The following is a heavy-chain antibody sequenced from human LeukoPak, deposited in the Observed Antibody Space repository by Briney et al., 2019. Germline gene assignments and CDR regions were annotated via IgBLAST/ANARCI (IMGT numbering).Heavy chain of an antibody. J-gene: IGHJ4*02. CDR2: INPYGGGT. CDR1: GYTFTGYY. Sequence: ASVKVSCKAFGYTFTGYYMHWARQAPGQGLEWMGWINPYGGGTKYAQKVQGRVTMTRDTSINTAYMELSRLMSDDSAVYDCVPAPLNSDGYYFDYWGQGTLVTVFS. V-gene: IGHV1-2*02. D-gene: IGHD3-10*01. CDR3: VPAPLNSDGYYFDY.